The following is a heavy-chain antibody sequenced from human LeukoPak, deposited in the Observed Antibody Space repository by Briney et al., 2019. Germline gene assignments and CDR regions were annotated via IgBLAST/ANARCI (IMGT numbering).Heavy chain of an antibody. D-gene: IGHD6-19*01. CDR2: ISSSSSYI. CDR3: ARLGYSSGYFDY. Sequence: GGSLRLSCAASGFTFSSYSMNWVRQAPGKGLEWVSSISSSSSYIYYADSVKGRFTISRDNAKNSLYLQMNSLRAEDTAVYYCARLGYSSGYFDYWGQGTLVTVSS. CDR1: GFTFSSYS. V-gene: IGHV3-21*01. J-gene: IGHJ4*02.